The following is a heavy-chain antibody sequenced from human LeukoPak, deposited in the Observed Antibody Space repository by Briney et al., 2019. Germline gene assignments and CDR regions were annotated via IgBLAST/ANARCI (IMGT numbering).Heavy chain of an antibody. CDR3: ARDHSSGCPGD. J-gene: IGHJ4*02. CDR1: GVSMKSPSYY. CDR2: IYYNGAA. Sequence: SETLSLTCSVSGVSMKSPSYYWGWVRQAPGKGLEWIGDIYYNGAAYYNPSLRSRVTMSVDTSKNQFTLKLTSVTAADTAVYYCARDHSSGCPGDWGQGTLVTVSS. D-gene: IGHD6-19*01. V-gene: IGHV4-39*06.